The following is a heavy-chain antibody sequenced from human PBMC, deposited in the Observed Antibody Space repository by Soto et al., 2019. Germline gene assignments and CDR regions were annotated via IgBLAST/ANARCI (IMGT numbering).Heavy chain of an antibody. CDR1: GYTFTSYG. CDR3: ARGENKYDILTGYSH. CDR2: ISAYNGNT. V-gene: IGHV1-18*01. D-gene: IGHD3-9*01. Sequence: ASVKVSCKASGYTFTSYGISWVLQAPGQGLEWMGWISAYNGNTNYAQKLQGRVTMTTDTSTSTAYMELRSLRSDDTAVYYCARGENKYDILTGYSHWGQGTLVTVSS. J-gene: IGHJ4*02.